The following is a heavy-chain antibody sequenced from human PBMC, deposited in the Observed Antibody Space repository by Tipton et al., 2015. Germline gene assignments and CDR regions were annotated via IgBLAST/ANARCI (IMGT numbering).Heavy chain of an antibody. V-gene: IGHV3-53*01. CDR1: GFSVSSNS. CDR2: LYSGGST. D-gene: IGHD6-25*01. J-gene: IGHJ4*02. CDR3: ARLGGLAADY. Sequence: GSLRLSCAASGFSVSSNSLSWVRQAPGKGLEWVSVLYSGGSTNYADSMKGRFTVSRDNAKNTLHLQMNSLRAEDTAVYYCARLGGLAADYWGQGTLVTVSS.